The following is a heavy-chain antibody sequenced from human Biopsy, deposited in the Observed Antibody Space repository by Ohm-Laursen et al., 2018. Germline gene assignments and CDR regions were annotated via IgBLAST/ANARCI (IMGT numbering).Heavy chain of an antibody. J-gene: IGHJ4*02. CDR2: IFKDGNT. CDR1: GYSISSDYR. V-gene: IGHV4-38-2*01. D-gene: IGHD6-19*01. CDR3: AKVGSGWAPFDK. Sequence: SDTLSLTCAVSGYSISSDYRWGWIRQAPGKTLEWLGKIFKDGNTHHNPSLRSRLIISIDTSKNQFSLMMTSVSGADTAVYFCAKVGSGWAPFDKWGPGTLVTVSS.